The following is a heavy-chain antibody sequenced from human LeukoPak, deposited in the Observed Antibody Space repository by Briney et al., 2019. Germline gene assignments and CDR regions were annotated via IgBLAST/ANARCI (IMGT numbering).Heavy chain of an antibody. CDR2: IYHSGST. CDR1: GGSISSGGYS. J-gene: IGHJ5*02. D-gene: IGHD2-15*01. V-gene: IGHV4-30-2*01. CDR3: ARARYCSGGSCYSGGLDWFDP. Sequence: PSETLSLACAVSGGSISSGGYSWSWIRQPPGQGLEWIGYIYHSGSTYYNPSLKSRVTISVDRSKNQFSLKLSSVTAADTAVYYCARARYCSGGSCYSGGLDWFDPWGQGTLVTVSS.